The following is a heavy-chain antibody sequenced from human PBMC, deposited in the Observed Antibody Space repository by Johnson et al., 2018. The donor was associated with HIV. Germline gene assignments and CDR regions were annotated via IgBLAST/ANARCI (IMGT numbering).Heavy chain of an antibody. J-gene: IGHJ3*02. V-gene: IGHV3-30-3*01. CDR2: ISYDGSNK. Sequence: VHLVESGGGVVQPGRSLRLSCAASGFTFSSYAMHWVRQAPGKGLEWVAVISYDGSNKYYADSVKGRFTISRDNSKNTLYLQMNSLRAEDTAVYYCARYGISFVGATTVKWAFDIWGQGTMVTVSS. CDR1: GFTFSSYA. D-gene: IGHD1-26*01. CDR3: ARYGISFVGATTVKWAFDI.